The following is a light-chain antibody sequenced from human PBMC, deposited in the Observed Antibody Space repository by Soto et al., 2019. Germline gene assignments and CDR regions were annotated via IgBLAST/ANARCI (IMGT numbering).Light chain of an antibody. CDR3: SSYTSSSTPYV. Sequence: QSALTQPASVSGSPGQSITISCTGTSSDVGGYNDVSWYQQHPGKAPKLMIYEVSNRPSGVSNRFSGSNSGNTASLTISGLQAEDVADYYCSSYTSSSTPYVFGTGTKVTVL. V-gene: IGLV2-14*01. CDR1: SSDVGGYND. CDR2: EVS. J-gene: IGLJ1*01.